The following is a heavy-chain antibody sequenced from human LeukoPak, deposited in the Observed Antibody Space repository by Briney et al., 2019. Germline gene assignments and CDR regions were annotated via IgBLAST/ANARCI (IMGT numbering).Heavy chain of an antibody. V-gene: IGHV1-69*04. Sequence: EASVKVSCKASGGTFSSYAISWVRQAPGQGLEWMGRIIPILGIANYAQKFQGRVTITADKSTSTAYMELSSLRSEDTAVYYCARGSMVRGQDGMDVWGQGTTVTVSS. CDR3: ARGSMVRGQDGMDV. J-gene: IGHJ6*02. CDR1: GGTFSSYA. D-gene: IGHD3-10*01. CDR2: IIPILGIA.